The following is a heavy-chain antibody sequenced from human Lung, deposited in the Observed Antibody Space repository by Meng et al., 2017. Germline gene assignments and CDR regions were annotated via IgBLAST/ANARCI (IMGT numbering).Heavy chain of an antibody. J-gene: IGHJ4*02. CDR1: GFTFSNYA. CDR3: ARGTRVSCTGVICYPFDF. V-gene: IGHV3-23*01. D-gene: IGHD2-8*02. Sequence: EVQLLEVGGGLVQPGGSLRLPCAAAGFTFSNYAMSWVRQAPEKGLEWVSATAATDGGTYHAASVRGRFTISRDNSKNTLSLQMNSLRADDTAIYYCARGTRVSCTGVICYPFDFWGQGTLVTVSS. CDR2: TAATDGGT.